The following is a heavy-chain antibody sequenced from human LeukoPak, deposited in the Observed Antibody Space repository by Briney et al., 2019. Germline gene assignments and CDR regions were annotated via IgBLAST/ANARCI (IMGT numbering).Heavy chain of an antibody. CDR2: INHSGST. CDR3: AREKRRGGVRYFDWLSYYFDY. D-gene: IGHD3-9*01. V-gene: IGHV4-34*01. CDR1: GGSFSGYF. J-gene: IGHJ4*02. Sequence: SETLSLTCAVYGGSFSGYFWSWIRQPPGKGLEWIGEINHSGSTNYNPSLKSRVTISVDTSKNQFSLKLSSVTAADTAVYYCAREKRRGGVRYFDWLSYYFDYWGQGTLVTVSS.